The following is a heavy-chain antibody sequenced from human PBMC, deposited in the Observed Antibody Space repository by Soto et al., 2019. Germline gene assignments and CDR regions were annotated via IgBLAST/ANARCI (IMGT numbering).Heavy chain of an antibody. J-gene: IGHJ6*02. D-gene: IGHD2-2*01. CDR1: GFTFSSYA. V-gene: IGHV3-30-3*01. Sequence: GGSLRLSCAASGFTFSSYAMSWVRQAPGKGLEWVAIISFDGSNKHYADSVQGRFSISRDNSENTLYLQMNSLRADDTAVYYCARPAATVIYYSGMDVWGQGTTVTVSS. CDR3: ARPAATVIYYSGMDV. CDR2: ISFDGSNK.